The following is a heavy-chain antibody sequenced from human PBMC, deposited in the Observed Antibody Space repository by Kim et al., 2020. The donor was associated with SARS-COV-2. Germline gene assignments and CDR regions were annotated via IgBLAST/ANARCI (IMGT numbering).Heavy chain of an antibody. J-gene: IGHJ4*02. V-gene: IGHV3-21*01. D-gene: IGHD3-16*01. CDR2: ISSSSSYI. Sequence: LSLTCAASGFTFSSYSMNWVRQAPGKGLEWVSSISSSSSYIYYADSVKGRFTISRDNAKNSLYLQMNSLRAEDTAVYYCAREGDPFETGSTLDYWGQGTLVTVSS. CDR3: AREGDPFETGSTLDY. CDR1: GFTFSSYS.